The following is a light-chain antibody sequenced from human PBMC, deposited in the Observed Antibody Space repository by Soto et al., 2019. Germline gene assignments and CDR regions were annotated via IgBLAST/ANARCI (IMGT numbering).Light chain of an antibody. CDR3: AAWDDSLNGVV. V-gene: IGLV1-44*01. Sequence: QSVPTQPPSASGTPGQRVTISCSGSSSNIGSNTVNWYQQLPGTAPNLLIYSNNQRPSGVPDRFSGSKSGTSASLAISGLQSEDEADYYCAAWDDSLNGVVFGGGTKLTVL. CDR2: SNN. CDR1: SSNIGSNT. J-gene: IGLJ2*01.